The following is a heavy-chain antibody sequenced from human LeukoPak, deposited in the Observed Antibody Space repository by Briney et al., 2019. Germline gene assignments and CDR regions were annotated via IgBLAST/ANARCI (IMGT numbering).Heavy chain of an antibody. CDR2: IFSSGAT. J-gene: IGHJ3*02. CDR3: VRAKRVLSRLDI. D-gene: IGHD6-6*01. V-gene: IGHV4-59*01. Sequence: SETLSLTCTVSGDSISTNYWTWIRQPPGKGLDWIGYIFSSGATYYNPSLNGRAILSMDRSKNQFSLRLDSVTSADTAVYYCVRAKRVLSRLDIWGQGTLVAVSS. CDR1: GDSISTNY.